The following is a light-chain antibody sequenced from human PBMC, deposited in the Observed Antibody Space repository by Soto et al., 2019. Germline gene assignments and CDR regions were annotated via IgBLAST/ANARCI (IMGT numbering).Light chain of an antibody. V-gene: IGKV1-39*01. CDR3: QQTYPALSNT. CDR2: AAS. CDR1: ENISRH. Sequence: DIQMTQSPSSLSGSVGDRVTITCRASENISRHLNWYQQKPGKAPKLLIYAASSLQNGVPSRFRGAGSGTDFPLTISNLQPEDFATCYCQQTYPALSNTFGQGTRLESK. J-gene: IGKJ5*01.